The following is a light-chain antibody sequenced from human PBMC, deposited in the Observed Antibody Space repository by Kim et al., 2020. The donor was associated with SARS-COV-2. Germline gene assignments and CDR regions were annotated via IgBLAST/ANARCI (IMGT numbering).Light chain of an antibody. J-gene: IGLJ3*02. CDR1: RLRLYS. CDR3: TALDSSGHRLR. V-gene: IGLV3-19*01. CDR2: DRN. Sequence: AMRQPVRMKCQGDRLRLYSAGWHHQRPGQAPLLVIYDRNNLASGIADRFSGSTAGNAASLTITGAQAEDEADYYCTALDSSGHRLRFGGGTQLTVL.